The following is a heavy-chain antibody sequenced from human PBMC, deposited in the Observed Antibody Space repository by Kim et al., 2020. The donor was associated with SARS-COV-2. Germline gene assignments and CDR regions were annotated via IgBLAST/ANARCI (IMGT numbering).Heavy chain of an antibody. J-gene: IGHJ4*02. Sequence: SVKVSCKASGGTFSSYAISWVRQAPGQGLEWMGGIIPIFGTANYAQKFQGRVTITADESTSTAYMELSSLRSEDTAVYYCASAHDSSGYYYFFDYWGQGTLVTVSS. D-gene: IGHD3-22*01. V-gene: IGHV1-69*13. CDR3: ASAHDSSGYYYFFDY. CDR2: IIPIFGTA. CDR1: GGTFSSYA.